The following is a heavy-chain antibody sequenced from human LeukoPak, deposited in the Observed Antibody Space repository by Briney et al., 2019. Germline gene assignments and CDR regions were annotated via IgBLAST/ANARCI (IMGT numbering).Heavy chain of an antibody. CDR3: ARVPSSHSYFDY. Sequence: ASVKVSCKASGYTXTGYYMHWVRQAPGQGLEWMGWINPNSGGTNYAQKFQGRVTMTRDTSISTAYMELSRLRSDDTAVYYCARVPSSHSYFDYWGQGTLVTVSS. V-gene: IGHV1-2*02. CDR2: INPNSGGT. D-gene: IGHD6-13*01. CDR1: GYTXTGYY. J-gene: IGHJ4*02.